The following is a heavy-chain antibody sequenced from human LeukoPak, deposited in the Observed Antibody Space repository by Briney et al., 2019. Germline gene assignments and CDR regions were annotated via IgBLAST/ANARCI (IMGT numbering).Heavy chain of an antibody. CDR1: GGSISSSSYY. CDR3: ARDGGYSGSGSRYPLNY. D-gene: IGHD3-10*01. CDR2: MYYSGST. V-gene: IGHV4-39*07. J-gene: IGHJ4*02. Sequence: SETLSLTCTVSGGSISSSSYYWGWIRQPPGKGLEWIGSMYYSGSTYYNPSLKSRVTISVDTSKNQFSLKLSSVTAADTAVYYCARDGGYSGSGSRYPLNYWGQGTLVTVSS.